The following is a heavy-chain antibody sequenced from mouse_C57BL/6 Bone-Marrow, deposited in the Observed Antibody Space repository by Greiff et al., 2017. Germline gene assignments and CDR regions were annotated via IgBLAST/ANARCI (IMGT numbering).Heavy chain of an antibody. CDR1: GFTFSSYA. V-gene: IGHV5-4*03. CDR3: ARGDPPFDY. J-gene: IGHJ2*01. Sequence: EVKLMESGGGLVKPGGSLKLSCAASGFTFSSYAMSWVRQTPEKRLEWVATISDGGSYTYYPDNVKGRVTISRDNAKNNLYLQMSHLKSEDTAMYYCARGDPPFDYWGQGTTLTVSS. CDR2: ISDGGSYT.